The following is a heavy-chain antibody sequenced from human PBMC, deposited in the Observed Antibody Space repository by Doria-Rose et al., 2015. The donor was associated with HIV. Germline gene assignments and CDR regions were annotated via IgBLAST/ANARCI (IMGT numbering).Heavy chain of an antibody. CDR3: ATGVTLDY. Sequence: AESGGGLVRPGGSLRLSCATSGFTFSSHRINWVRQAPGQGLEWVSSISSTSAYINYADSVRRRFTISRDNARNSLYLQMDSLRAEDTAIYYCATGVTLDYWGQGTLVTVSS. CDR1: GFTFSSHR. CDR2: ISSTSAYI. D-gene: IGHD3-10*01. V-gene: IGHV3-21*01. J-gene: IGHJ4*02.